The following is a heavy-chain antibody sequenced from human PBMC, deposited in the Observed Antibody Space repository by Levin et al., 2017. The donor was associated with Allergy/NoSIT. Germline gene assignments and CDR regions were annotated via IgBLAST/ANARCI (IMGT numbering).Heavy chain of an antibody. CDR1: GYSFTGYW. V-gene: IGHV5-51*01. CDR2: IYPDDSDT. CDR3: ARQRAVAGHGLPLDYYYYGMDV. D-gene: IGHD6-19*01. Sequence: KVSCKGSGYSFTGYWIGWVRLMPGKGLEWMGIIYPDDSDTRYSPSFQGQVTISADKSISTAYLQWSSLKASDTAIYYCARQRAVAGHGLPLDYYYYGMDVWGQGTTVTVSS. J-gene: IGHJ6*02.